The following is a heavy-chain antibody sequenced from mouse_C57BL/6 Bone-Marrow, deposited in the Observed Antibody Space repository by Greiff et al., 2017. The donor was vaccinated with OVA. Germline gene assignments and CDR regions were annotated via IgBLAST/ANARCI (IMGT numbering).Heavy chain of an antibody. V-gene: IGHV1-81*01. J-gene: IGHJ2*01. CDR3: ARKGY. Sequence: QVQLQQSGAELARPGASVKLSCKASGYTFTSYGISWVKQRTGQGLEWIGEIYPRSGNTSYNEKFKGKATLTADKSSSTAYMELRSLTSEDSAVYFCARKGYWGQGTTLTVSS. CDR2: IYPRSGNT. CDR1: GYTFTSYG.